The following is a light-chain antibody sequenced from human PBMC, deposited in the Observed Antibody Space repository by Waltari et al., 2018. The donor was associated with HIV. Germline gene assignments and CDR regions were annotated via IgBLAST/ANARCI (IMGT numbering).Light chain of an antibody. Sequence: QSVLTQPPSVSAAPGQKVTISCSGSSSNIGNNYVSWYQQLPGTAPKLLIYGNKNRPSGIPDRFSGSESGTSATLGITGLQTGDEADYYCGTWDSSLSAWVFGGGTKLTVL. J-gene: IGLJ3*02. CDR3: GTWDSSLSAWV. CDR1: SSNIGNNY. CDR2: GNK. V-gene: IGLV1-51*01.